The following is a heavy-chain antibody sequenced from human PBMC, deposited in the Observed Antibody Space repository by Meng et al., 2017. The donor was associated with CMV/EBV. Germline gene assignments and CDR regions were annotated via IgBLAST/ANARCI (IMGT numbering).Heavy chain of an antibody. V-gene: IGHV3-66*02. J-gene: IGHJ4*02. D-gene: IGHD4-17*01. CDR1: GFTVSSNY. CDR2: IYSGGST. Sequence: GESPKTSCAASGFTVSSNYMRWVRQAPGKGLEWVSVIYSGGSTYYADSVKGRFTISRDNSKDTLYLQRNSLRAEDTAVYYCARVHFGDYGMDYWGQGTLVTVSS. CDR3: ARVHFGDYGMDY.